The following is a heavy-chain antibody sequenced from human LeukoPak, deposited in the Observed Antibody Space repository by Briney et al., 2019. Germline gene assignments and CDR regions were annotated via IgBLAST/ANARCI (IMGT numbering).Heavy chain of an antibody. CDR3: AAGALGDAFDI. CDR1: GFTFSSPA. Sequence: GTSVKVSCKASGFTFSSPAMQWVRQARGQRLEWIGWIVVGSDNTNYAQEFQERVTITRDMSTSTAYMELSSLRSEDTAVYYCAAGALGDAFDIWGQRTMVTVSS. J-gene: IGHJ3*02. D-gene: IGHD4/OR15-4a*01. CDR2: IVVGSDNT. V-gene: IGHV1-58*02.